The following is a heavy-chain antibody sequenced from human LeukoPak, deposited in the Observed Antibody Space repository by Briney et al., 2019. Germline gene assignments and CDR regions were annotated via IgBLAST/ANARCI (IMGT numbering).Heavy chain of an antibody. CDR2: IIPIFGTA. CDR3: AKSITIFGVVRENWFDP. V-gene: IGHV1-69*13. J-gene: IGHJ5*02. Sequence: GASVKVSCKASGGTFSSYAISWVRQAPGQGLEWMGGIIPIFGTANYAQKFQGRVTITADESTSTAYMELSSLRSEDTAVYYCAKSITIFGVVRENWFDPCGQGTLVTVSS. CDR1: GGTFSSYA. D-gene: IGHD3-3*01.